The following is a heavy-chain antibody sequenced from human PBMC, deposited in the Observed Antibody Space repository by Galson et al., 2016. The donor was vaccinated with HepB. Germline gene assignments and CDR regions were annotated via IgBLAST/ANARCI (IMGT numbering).Heavy chain of an antibody. V-gene: IGHV4-59*02. CDR3: ARDSDGYGLDSFDF. Sequence: SETLSPTCSVSGASVSDFFRSWIRQTPGKGLEWIGFVYNRGSANYNPSLKSRVTLSMDAAKNHFSLRLTSLTAADTAIYYCARDSDGYGLDSFDFWGRGILVTVSS. J-gene: IGHJ4*02. CDR1: GASVSDFF. CDR2: VYNRGSA. D-gene: IGHD5-24*01.